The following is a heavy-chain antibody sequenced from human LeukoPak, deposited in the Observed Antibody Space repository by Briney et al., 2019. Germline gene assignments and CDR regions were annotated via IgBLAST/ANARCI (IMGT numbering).Heavy chain of an antibody. V-gene: IGHV4-39*07. CDR1: GGSIRSTTYY. Sequence: PSETLSLSCSVSGGSIRSTTYYWGWIRQPPGKGLEWMGSIYYSGNTYYSPSLMSRVTISVDTSKNQFSLNLSSVTAADTAVYYCARAPHFFDTSGSRYYFDYWGQGALVTVSS. CDR2: IYYSGNT. D-gene: IGHD3-22*01. CDR3: ARAPHFFDTSGSRYYFDY. J-gene: IGHJ4*02.